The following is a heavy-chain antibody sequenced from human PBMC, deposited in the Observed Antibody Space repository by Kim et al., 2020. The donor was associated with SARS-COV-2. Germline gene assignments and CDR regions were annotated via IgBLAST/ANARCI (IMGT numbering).Heavy chain of an antibody. J-gene: IGHJ4*02. CDR2: INHSGST. Sequence: SETLSLTCAVYGGSFSGYYWSWIRQPPGKGLEWIGEINHSGSTNYNPSLKSRVTISVDTSKNQFSLKLSSVTAADTAVYYCARGSPSRNWGQGTLVTVSS. CDR1: GGSFSGYY. CDR3: ARGSPSRN. V-gene: IGHV4-34*01.